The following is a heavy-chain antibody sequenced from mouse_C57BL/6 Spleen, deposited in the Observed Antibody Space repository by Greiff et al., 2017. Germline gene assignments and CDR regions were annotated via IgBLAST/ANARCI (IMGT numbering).Heavy chain of an antibody. D-gene: IGHD1-1*01. CDR2: ISSGGDYI. CDR1: GFTFSSYA. V-gene: IGHV5-9-1*02. J-gene: IGHJ4*01. CDR3: TGDYYGSSYAMDY. Sequence: EVQVVESGEGLVKPGGSLKLSCAASGFTFSSYAMSWVRQTPEKRLEWVAYISSGGDYIYYADTVKGRFTISRDNARNTLYLQRSSLKSEDTAMYYCTGDYYGSSYAMDYWGQGTSVTVSS.